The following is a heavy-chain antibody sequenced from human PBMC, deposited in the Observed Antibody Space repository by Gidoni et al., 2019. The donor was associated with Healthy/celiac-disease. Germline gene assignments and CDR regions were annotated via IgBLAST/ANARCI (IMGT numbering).Heavy chain of an antibody. V-gene: IGHV3-30*18. J-gene: IGHJ6*02. CDR1: GFTFRSYG. CDR3: AKDIRSTSYYYYGMDI. Sequence: QVQLVESGGGVVQPGRSLRLSCAASGFTFRSYGMHWVRQAPGKGLEWVAVISYDGSNKYYADSVKGRFTISRDNSKNTLYLQMNSLRAEDTAVYYCAKDIRSTSYYYYGMDIWGQGTTVTVSS. CDR2: ISYDGSNK. D-gene: IGHD2-2*01.